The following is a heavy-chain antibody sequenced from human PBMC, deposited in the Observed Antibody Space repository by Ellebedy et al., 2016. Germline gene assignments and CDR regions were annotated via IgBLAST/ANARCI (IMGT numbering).Heavy chain of an antibody. J-gene: IGHJ5*02. Sequence: SETLSLXXAVYGGSFSDYYWSWIRQPPGKGLEWIGEINHSGNTNYSPSLKSRVTISVDTSKNQFSLKLSSVTAADTAAYYCARVTLERRGWFDPWGQGTLVTVSS. CDR3: ARVTLERRGWFDP. V-gene: IGHV4-34*01. CDR2: INHSGNT. D-gene: IGHD1-1*01. CDR1: GGSFSDYY.